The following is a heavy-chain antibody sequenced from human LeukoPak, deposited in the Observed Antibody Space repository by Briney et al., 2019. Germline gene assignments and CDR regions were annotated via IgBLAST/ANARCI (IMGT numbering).Heavy chain of an antibody. J-gene: IGHJ6*03. V-gene: IGHV1-8*03. Sequence: ASVKVSCKASGYTFTSYDINWVRQATGQGLEWMGWMNPNSGNTGYAQKFQGRVTITRNTSISTAYMELSSLRSEDTAVYYCARGSRGTAAQGRGFYYYYMDVWGKGTTVTVSS. CDR3: ARGSRGTAAQGRGFYYYYMDV. CDR2: MNPNSGNT. CDR1: GYTFTSYD. D-gene: IGHD6-6*01.